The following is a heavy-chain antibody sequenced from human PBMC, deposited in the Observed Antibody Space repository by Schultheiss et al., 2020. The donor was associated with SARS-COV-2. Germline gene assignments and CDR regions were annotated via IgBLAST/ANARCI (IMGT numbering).Heavy chain of an antibody. V-gene: IGHV3-21*01. CDR3: ARDRGGATYYFDY. D-gene: IGHD1-26*01. CDR2: IRSSGRDI. Sequence: GESLKISCAASRFTFGTYNMHWVRQAPGKGLEFVASIRSSGRDIYYADSMQGRFTVSRDNAKNSLYLQMNSLRAEDTAVYYCARDRGGATYYFDYWGQGTLVTVSS. J-gene: IGHJ4*02. CDR1: RFTFGTYN.